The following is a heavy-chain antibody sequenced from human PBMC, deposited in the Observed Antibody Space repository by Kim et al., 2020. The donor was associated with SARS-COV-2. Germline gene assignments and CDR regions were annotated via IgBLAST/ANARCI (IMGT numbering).Heavy chain of an antibody. V-gene: IGHV4-4*02. CDR3: AREGFYCRDDSCYRLGYFDT. CDR1: GGSITSRNW. J-gene: IGHJ4*02. D-gene: IGHD2-15*01. CDR2: IYHGGNT. Sequence: SETLSLTCAVSGGSITSRNWWGWVRQSPGKGPEWIGEIYHGGNTNYNPSLMSRVTISVDKSKNQFSLTLTSVTAADTAVYYCAREGFYCRDDSCYRLGYFDTWGQGTLVTVSS.